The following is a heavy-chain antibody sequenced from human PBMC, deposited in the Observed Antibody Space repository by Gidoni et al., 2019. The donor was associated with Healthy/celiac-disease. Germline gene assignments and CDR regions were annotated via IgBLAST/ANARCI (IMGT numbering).Heavy chain of an antibody. CDR1: GYYISSGYY. CDR3: AREGYYDSSGYPFQH. V-gene: IGHV4-38-2*02. Sequence: QVQLQASGPGLVKPSETLSLTCTVPGYYISSGYYWGWIRQPPGKGLEWIGSIYHSGSTYYNPSLKSRVTISVDTSKNQFSLKLSSVTAADTAVYYCAREGYYDSSGYPFQHWGQGTLVTVSS. D-gene: IGHD3-22*01. CDR2: IYHSGST. J-gene: IGHJ1*01.